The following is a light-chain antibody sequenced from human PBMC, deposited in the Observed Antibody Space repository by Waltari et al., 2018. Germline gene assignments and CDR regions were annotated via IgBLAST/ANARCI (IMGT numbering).Light chain of an antibody. V-gene: IGKV1-9*01. CDR3: QQVDSYPFT. CDR1: QGISSY. CDR2: AAS. Sequence: DIQLTQSPSLLSTSVGDRVTITCRASQGISSYLAWYQQKPGKVPKLLIYAASTLQSWVPSRFSGRGFGTEFTLTISSLQPEDFATYYCQQVDSYPFTFGPGTKVDL. J-gene: IGKJ3*01.